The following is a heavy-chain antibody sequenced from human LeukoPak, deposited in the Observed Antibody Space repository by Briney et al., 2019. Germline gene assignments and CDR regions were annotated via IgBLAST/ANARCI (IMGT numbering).Heavy chain of an antibody. D-gene: IGHD5-24*01. Sequence: GASVKVSCKASGYTFTSYDINWVRQATGQGLEWMGWMNPNSGNTGYAQKFQGRVTMTRNTSISTAYMELSSLRSEDTAVYYCARAPPVEMATIPQYYYYYGMDVWGQGTTVTVSS. CDR2: MNPNSGNT. V-gene: IGHV1-8*01. CDR1: GYTFTSYD. CDR3: ARAPPVEMATIPQYYYYYGMDV. J-gene: IGHJ6*02.